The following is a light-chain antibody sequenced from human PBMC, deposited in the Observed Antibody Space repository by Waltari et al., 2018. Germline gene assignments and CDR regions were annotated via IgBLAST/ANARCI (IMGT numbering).Light chain of an antibody. CDR1: QDISND. CDR3: QQYSSYPFT. CDR2: GAF. J-gene: IGKJ4*01. V-gene: IGKV1-16*02. Sequence: DIQITQSPSPLSASVGDRVTITCRASQDISNDLAWFQQKSGRAPKSLIYGAFRLRSGVPSKFSGSASGTDFTLTISSLQPEDFASYYCQQYSSYPFTFGGGTKVEI.